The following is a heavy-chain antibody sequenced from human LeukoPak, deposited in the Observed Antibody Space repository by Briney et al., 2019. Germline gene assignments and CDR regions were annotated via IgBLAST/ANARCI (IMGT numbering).Heavy chain of an antibody. J-gene: IGHJ6*02. D-gene: IGHD4-17*01. Sequence: GGSLRLSCAASGFTFSSYAMSWVRQAPGEGLEWVSAISGSGGSTYYADSVKGRFTISRDNSKNTLYLQMNSLRAEDTAVYYCAKDYPDYVDYYYGMDVWGQGTTVTVSS. V-gene: IGHV3-23*01. CDR3: AKDYPDYVDYYYGMDV. CDR2: ISGSGGST. CDR1: GFTFSSYA.